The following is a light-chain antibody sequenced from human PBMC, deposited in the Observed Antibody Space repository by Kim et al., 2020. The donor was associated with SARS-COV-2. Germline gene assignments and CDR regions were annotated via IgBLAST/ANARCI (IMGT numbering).Light chain of an antibody. CDR3: LLSFSGIRV. Sequence: PGETVTPPRAPSTGAVTPTHYPYCFQKKPGEVPRNLVFDTGGRHSWTPARFSGSLSGDKAVLTLAGAQPEDEGDYYCLLSFSGIRVFGGGTQLTVL. CDR1: TGAVTPTHY. V-gene: IGLV7-46*01. J-gene: IGLJ3*02. CDR2: DTG.